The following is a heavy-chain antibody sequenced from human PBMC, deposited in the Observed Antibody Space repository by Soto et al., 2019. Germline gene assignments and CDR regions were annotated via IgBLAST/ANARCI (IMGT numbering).Heavy chain of an antibody. CDR2: TRNKANSYTT. V-gene: IGHV3-72*01. Sequence: PGGSLRLSCAASGFTFSDHYMDWVRQVPGKGLEWVGRTRNKANSYTTEYAASVKGRFTISRDDSKNSLYLQMNSLKTEDTAVYYCARGGYCSSASCHTDYYGMDVWGQGTTVTVSS. CDR1: GFTFSDHY. J-gene: IGHJ6*02. D-gene: IGHD2-2*02. CDR3: ARGGYCSSASCHTDYYGMDV.